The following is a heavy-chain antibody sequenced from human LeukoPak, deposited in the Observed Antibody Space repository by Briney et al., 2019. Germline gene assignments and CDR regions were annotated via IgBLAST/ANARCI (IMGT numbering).Heavy chain of an antibody. V-gene: IGHV3-21*01. CDR3: ASEFRPEGY. J-gene: IGHJ4*02. Sequence: GGSLRLSCAASGFTFSNYAMNWVRQAPGKGLEWVSSISASTTYIRYADSVEGRFTISRDNGENTLYLQMDSLRVEDTAVYYCASEFRPEGYWGQGTPVTVSS. CDR2: ISASTTYI. D-gene: IGHD1-14*01. CDR1: GFTFSNYA.